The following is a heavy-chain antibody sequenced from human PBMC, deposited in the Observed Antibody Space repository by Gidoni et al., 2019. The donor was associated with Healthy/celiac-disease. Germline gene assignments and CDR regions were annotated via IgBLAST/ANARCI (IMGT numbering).Heavy chain of an antibody. D-gene: IGHD2-15*01. CDR2: IYTSGST. V-gene: IGHV4-4*07. Sequence: QVQLQESGPGLVKPSETLSLTCTVSGGSISSYYWSWIRPPAGKGLQWIGRIYTSGSTNYNPSLKSRVTMSVDTSKNQFSLKLSSVTAADTAVYYCARVAANRDDYYYYGMDVWGQGTTVTVSS. CDR3: ARVAANRDDYYYYGMDV. J-gene: IGHJ6*02. CDR1: GGSISSYY.